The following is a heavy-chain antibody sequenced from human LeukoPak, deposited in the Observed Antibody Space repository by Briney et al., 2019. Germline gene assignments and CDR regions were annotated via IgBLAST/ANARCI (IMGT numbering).Heavy chain of an antibody. V-gene: IGHV3-64D*08. CDR2: ISSNGGST. D-gene: IGHD3-22*01. CDR1: GFNFNNYA. CDR3: GLAAYYYDSSGSDDAFDI. Sequence: PGGSLRLSCSACGFNFNNYAMNWVRQAPGKGLEYVSAISSNGGSTYYADSVKGRCTISRDNSKNTLYLQMSSLRAEDTAVYYCGLAAYYYDSSGSDDAFDIWGQGTMVIVSS. J-gene: IGHJ3*02.